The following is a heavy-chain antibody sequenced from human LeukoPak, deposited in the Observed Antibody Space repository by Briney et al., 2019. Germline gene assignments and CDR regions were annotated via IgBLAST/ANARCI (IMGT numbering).Heavy chain of an antibody. V-gene: IGHV4-39*01. Sequence: PSEALSLTCTVSGGSISSSNYYWGWIRQPPGKGLERIGSIYYSGSTCYNPSLKSRVTISVDTSKNQFSLKLTSVTAADTAVYYCARLALGHFDYWGQGTLVTVSS. CDR2: IYYSGST. J-gene: IGHJ4*02. CDR1: GGSISSSNYY. D-gene: IGHD1-26*01. CDR3: ARLALGHFDY.